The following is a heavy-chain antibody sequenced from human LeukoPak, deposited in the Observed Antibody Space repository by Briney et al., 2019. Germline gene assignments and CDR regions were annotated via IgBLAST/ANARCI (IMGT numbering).Heavy chain of an antibody. CDR2: INLNSGGT. Sequence: ASVKVSCKASGGTFSSYAISWVRQAPGQGLEWMGWINLNSGGTNYAQKFQGWVTMTRDTSISTAYMELSRLRSDDTAVYYCAHSGWELGFGMDVWGQGTTVTVSS. V-gene: IGHV1-2*04. CDR1: GGTFSSYA. CDR3: AHSGWELGFGMDV. D-gene: IGHD1-26*01. J-gene: IGHJ6*02.